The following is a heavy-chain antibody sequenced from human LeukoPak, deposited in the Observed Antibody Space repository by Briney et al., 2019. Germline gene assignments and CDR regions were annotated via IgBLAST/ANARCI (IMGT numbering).Heavy chain of an antibody. Sequence: GSLRLSCAASGFTFTNYAMSWVRQAPGKGLEWASAIVCSGGATFYADSVKGRFTISRDNSKNTVFLQMNSLRAEDTAVYYCAKARLSTGWAYNDYWGPGTLVTVSS. D-gene: IGHD6-19*01. V-gene: IGHV3-23*01. CDR2: IVCSGGAT. CDR1: GFTFTNYA. CDR3: AKARLSTGWAYNDY. J-gene: IGHJ4*02.